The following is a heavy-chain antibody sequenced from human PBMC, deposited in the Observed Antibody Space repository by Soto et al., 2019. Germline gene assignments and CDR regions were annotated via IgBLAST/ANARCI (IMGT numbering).Heavy chain of an antibody. Sequence: GGSLSLSCAPSGFSFSNYWMHWVRHAPGKGLVWVSRIHSDGSSTFYADSVKGRFTMSRDNAKKMVYLQMNSLRAEDTAVYYCARDNWNTVWGQGTMVTVSS. V-gene: IGHV3-74*01. J-gene: IGHJ3*01. D-gene: IGHD1-20*01. CDR3: ARDNWNTV. CDR2: IHSDGSST. CDR1: GFSFSNYW.